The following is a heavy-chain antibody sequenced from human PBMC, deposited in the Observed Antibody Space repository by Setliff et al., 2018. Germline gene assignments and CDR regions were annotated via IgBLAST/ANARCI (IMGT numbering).Heavy chain of an antibody. CDR3: ARHPPPPNYFDIGALDS. J-gene: IGHJ4*02. CDR1: GYTFTSYY. D-gene: IGHD3-22*01. CDR2: IIPVLDIT. Sequence: ASVKVSCKASGYTFTSYYMHWVRQAPGQGLEWMGRIIPVLDITRYSQKFQGRVTITADKSTGIIYMALTSLRSDDTAVYYCARHPPPPNYFDIGALDSWGQGTLVTVSS. V-gene: IGHV1-69*02.